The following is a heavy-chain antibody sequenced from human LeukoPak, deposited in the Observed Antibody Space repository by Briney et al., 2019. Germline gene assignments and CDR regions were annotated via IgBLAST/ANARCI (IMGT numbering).Heavy chain of an antibody. Sequence: SETLSLTCTVSGGSITSSSYYWGWLRQPPGKGLEWIGSIYYSGSTYYKPSLKSRVTISVDTSKNQFSLKLSSVTAADTAVYYCARGHDSIKTFGEVIKSRTRWFDPWGQGALVTVSS. CDR3: ARGHDSIKTFGEVIKSRTRWFDP. CDR2: IYYSGST. CDR1: GGSITSSSYY. D-gene: IGHD3-3*01. V-gene: IGHV4-39*07. J-gene: IGHJ5*02.